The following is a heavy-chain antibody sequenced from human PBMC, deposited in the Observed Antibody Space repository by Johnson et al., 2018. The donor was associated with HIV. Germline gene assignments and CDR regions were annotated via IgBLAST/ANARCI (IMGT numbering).Heavy chain of an antibody. J-gene: IGHJ3*02. V-gene: IGHV3-33*01. CDR1: GFTFSTYG. CDR2: IRSDGTNK. D-gene: IGHD3-10*01. CDR3: ASKQAIVWFRASVAAFNI. Sequence: QVQLVESGGGVVQPGRSLRLSCAAFGFTFSTYGIHWVRQAPGKGLEWVAFIRSDGTNKYYADFVKGRFSISRDNSKNTLYLQINSLRVDDTAVYYCASKQAIVWFRASVAAFNIWGQGTMVTVSS.